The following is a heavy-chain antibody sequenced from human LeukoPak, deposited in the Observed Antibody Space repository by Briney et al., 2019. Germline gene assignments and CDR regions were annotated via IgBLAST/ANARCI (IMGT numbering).Heavy chain of an antibody. J-gene: IGHJ5*02. Sequence: SETLSLTCTVSGGSISSYYWSCIRQPPGKGLEWIGYIYTSGSTNYNPSLKSRVTISVDTSTNQFSLKLSSVTAADTAVYYCARPEGYCTNGVCYPRWFDPWGQGTLVTVSS. V-gene: IGHV4-4*09. D-gene: IGHD2-8*01. CDR1: GGSISSYY. CDR2: IYTSGST. CDR3: ARPEGYCTNGVCYPRWFDP.